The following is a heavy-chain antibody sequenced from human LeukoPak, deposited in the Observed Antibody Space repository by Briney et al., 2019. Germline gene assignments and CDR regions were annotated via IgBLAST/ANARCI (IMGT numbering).Heavy chain of an antibody. CDR3: ARGGDTSGHYYFEYFQH. D-gene: IGHD3-22*01. CDR2: INHSRST. CDR1: GGSSSGYY. Sequence: SETLSLTCVLYGGSSSGYYWSWIRQPPGKGLEWIGEINHSRSTNYNPSLKSRVTISADTSKNQFSLKLSSVSAADTAVYYCARGGDTSGHYYFEYFQHWGQGTLVTVSS. J-gene: IGHJ1*01. V-gene: IGHV4-34*01.